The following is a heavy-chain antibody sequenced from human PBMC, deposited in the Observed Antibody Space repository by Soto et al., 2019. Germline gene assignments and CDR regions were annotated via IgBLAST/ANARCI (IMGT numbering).Heavy chain of an antibody. J-gene: IGHJ6*03. CDR1: GGSIGSSSYY. CDR2: IYYSGST. CDR3: ARQPRAYYYYYMDV. Sequence: GSLRLSCTVSGGSIGSSSYYWGWIRQPPGKGLEWIGSIYYSGSTYYNPSLKSRVTISVDTSKNQFSLKLSSVTAADTAVYYCARQPRAYYYYYMDVWGKGTTVTVSS. V-gene: IGHV4-39*01.